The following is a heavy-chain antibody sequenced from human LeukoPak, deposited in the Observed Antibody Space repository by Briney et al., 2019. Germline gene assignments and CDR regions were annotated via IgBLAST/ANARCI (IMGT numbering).Heavy chain of an antibody. D-gene: IGHD3-3*01. CDR2: ISAYNGNT. Sequence: ASLKVSCKASGYTFTSYGISWVRQAPGQGLEWMGWISAYNGNTNYAQKLQGRVTMTTDTSTSTAYMELRSLRSDDTAVYYCARAGATIFGVVIALYYFDYWGQGTLVTVSS. V-gene: IGHV1-18*01. CDR1: GYTFTSYG. J-gene: IGHJ4*02. CDR3: ARAGATIFGVVIALYYFDY.